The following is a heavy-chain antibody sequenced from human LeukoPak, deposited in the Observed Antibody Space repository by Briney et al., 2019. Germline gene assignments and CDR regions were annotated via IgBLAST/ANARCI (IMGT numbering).Heavy chain of an antibody. CDR3: ARDAYYCSGGSCYAYYYYMDV. CDR1: GGSISSGSYY. J-gene: IGHJ6*03. D-gene: IGHD2-15*01. V-gene: IGHV4-61*02. CDR2: IYTSGST. Sequence: PSQTLSLTCTVSGGSISSGSYYWSWIRQPAGKGLEWIGRIYTSGSTNYNPSLKSRVTISVDTSKNQFSLKLSSVTAADTAVYYCARDAYYCSGGSCYAYYYYMDVWGKGTTVTISS.